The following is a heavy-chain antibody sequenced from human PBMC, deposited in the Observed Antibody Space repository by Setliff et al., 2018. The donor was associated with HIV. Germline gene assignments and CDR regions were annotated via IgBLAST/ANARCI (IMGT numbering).Heavy chain of an antibody. J-gene: IGHJ6*03. CDR2: INVGNGNT. D-gene: IGHD1-26*01. CDR1: GYTFSNYV. CDR3: ARGVGINYYYYYYMGV. Sequence: ASVKVSCKASGYTFSNYVMQWVRQAPGQRLEWMGWINVGNGNTKYSEKFQGRVTITRDTSISTAYMELSRLRSDDTAVYYCARGVGINYYYYYYMGVWGKGTTVTVSS. V-gene: IGHV1-3*01.